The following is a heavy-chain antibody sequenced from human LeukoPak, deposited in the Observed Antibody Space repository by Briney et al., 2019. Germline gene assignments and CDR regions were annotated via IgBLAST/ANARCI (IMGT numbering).Heavy chain of an antibody. V-gene: IGHV3-7*01. CDR3: ARDRGIWNYYMDV. J-gene: IGHJ6*03. D-gene: IGHD3-16*01. CDR2: IKQDGSEK. Sequence: GGSLRLSCAASGFTFSSYWMSWVRQAPGKGLEWVANIKQDGSEKYYVDSVKGRFTISRDNAKNSLYLQMNSLRAEDTAVYYCARDRGIWNYYMDVWGKGTTVTVSS. CDR1: GFTFSSYW.